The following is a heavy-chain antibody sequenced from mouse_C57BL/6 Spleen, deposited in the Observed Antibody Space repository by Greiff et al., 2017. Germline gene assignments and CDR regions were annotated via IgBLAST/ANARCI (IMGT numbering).Heavy chain of an antibody. D-gene: IGHD2-4*01. J-gene: IGHJ4*01. CDR3: ARSEIYCDPLYAMDY. CDR1: GYTFTSYW. V-gene: IGHV1-72*01. Sequence: VQLQQSGAELVKPGASVKLSCKASGYTFTSYWMHWVKQRPGRGLEWIGRIDPNSGGTKYNEKFKSKATLTVDTSSSTAYMQLSSLTSEDSADYYCARSEIYCDPLYAMDYWGQGTSVTVSS. CDR2: IDPNSGGT.